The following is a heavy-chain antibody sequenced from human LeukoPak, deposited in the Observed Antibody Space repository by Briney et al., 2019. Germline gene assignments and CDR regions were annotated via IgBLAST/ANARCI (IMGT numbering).Heavy chain of an antibody. CDR1: GFTFSSYA. CDR3: ANVVVRDGMDV. Sequence: GGSLRLSCAASGFTFSSYAMSWVRQAPGKGLEWVSVISGSGGSTYYTDSVKGRFTTSRDNSKNTLYLLMNSVRGEDTAVYYCANVVVRDGMDVWGQGTTVTVSS. CDR2: ISGSGGST. J-gene: IGHJ6*02. D-gene: IGHD2-15*01. V-gene: IGHV3-23*01.